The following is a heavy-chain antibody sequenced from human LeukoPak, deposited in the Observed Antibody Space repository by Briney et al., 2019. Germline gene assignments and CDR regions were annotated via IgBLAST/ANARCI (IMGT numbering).Heavy chain of an antibody. Sequence: GASVKVSCKASGYTFTSYGISWVRQAPGQGLEWMGWISAYNGSTNYAQKLQGRVTMTTDTSTSTAYMELRSLRSDDTTVYYCARDPNYDYVWGSYRYGNYFDYWGQGTLVTVSS. V-gene: IGHV1-18*01. CDR2: ISAYNGST. J-gene: IGHJ4*02. D-gene: IGHD3-16*02. CDR1: GYTFTSYG. CDR3: ARDPNYDYVWGSYRYGNYFDY.